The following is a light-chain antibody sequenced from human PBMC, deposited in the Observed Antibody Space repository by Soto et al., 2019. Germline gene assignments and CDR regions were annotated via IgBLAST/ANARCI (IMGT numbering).Light chain of an antibody. CDR1: QSVSSSF. J-gene: IGKJ5*01. CDR3: QQYGSSPRT. Sequence: EIVLTQSPGTLSLSPGERATLSCRASQSVSSSFLAWYQQKVGQAPRLLIYGASSRATGIPDRFSGSGSGTDFTLTISRLEPEDFAVHYCQQYGSSPRTFGQRTRMESK. CDR2: GAS. V-gene: IGKV3-20*01.